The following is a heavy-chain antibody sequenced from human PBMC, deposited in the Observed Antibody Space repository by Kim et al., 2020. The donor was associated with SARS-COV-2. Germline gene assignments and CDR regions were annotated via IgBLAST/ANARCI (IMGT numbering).Heavy chain of an antibody. CDR1: GGSISSYY. Sequence: SETLSLTCTVSGGSISSYYWSWIRQPPGKGLEWVGYIYYRGSTNYNPSLKSRVTISVDTSKNQFSLKLRSVTAADTAVYYFARSPEEPIWFGRPYNWFVP. J-gene: IGHJ5*02. V-gene: IGHV4-59*01. D-gene: IGHD3-10*01. CDR2: IYYRGST. CDR3: ARSPEEPIWFGRPYNWFVP.